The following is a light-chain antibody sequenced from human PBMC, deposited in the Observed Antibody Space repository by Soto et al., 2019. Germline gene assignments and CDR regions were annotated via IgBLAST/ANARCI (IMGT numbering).Light chain of an antibody. CDR3: QQRSNWPPIFT. CDR2: DAS. Sequence: DIVLTQSPATLSLSPGVRDTLSCRASQSVSTYLAWYQQKPGQAPMALIYDASNRATGIPARFSGSGSGTDFTRTISSLEPEDFAVYYCQQRSNWPPIFTFGPGTKVDI. J-gene: IGKJ3*01. V-gene: IGKV3-11*01. CDR1: QSVSTY.